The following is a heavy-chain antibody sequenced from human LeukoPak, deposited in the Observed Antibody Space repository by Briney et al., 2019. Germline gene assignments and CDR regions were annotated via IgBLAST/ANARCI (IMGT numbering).Heavy chain of an antibody. V-gene: IGHV3-21*01. Sequence: GGSLRLSCAASGFTFSSYSMNWVRQAPGKGLEWVSFISSSSSYIYYADSVKGRFTISRDNAKNSLYLQMNSLRAEDTAVYYCARDSVTIFGVVASYWGQGTLVTVSS. J-gene: IGHJ4*02. CDR1: GFTFSSYS. D-gene: IGHD3-3*01. CDR2: ISSSSSYI. CDR3: ARDSVTIFGVVASY.